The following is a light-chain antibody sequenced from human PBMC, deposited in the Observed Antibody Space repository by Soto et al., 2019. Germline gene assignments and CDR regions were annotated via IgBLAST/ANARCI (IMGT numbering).Light chain of an antibody. CDR2: GAS. V-gene: IGKV1-39*01. CDR3: QQSYNLPRT. Sequence: EIQMTQSPSSLSASLGDRVTITCRASQNIGKYLIWYQQKPGKAPNVLIYGASNLQSGVSSRFSGGGFGTDFTLTINSLRSEDFATYYCQQSYNLPRTFGQGTTLETK. J-gene: IGKJ2*01. CDR1: QNIGKY.